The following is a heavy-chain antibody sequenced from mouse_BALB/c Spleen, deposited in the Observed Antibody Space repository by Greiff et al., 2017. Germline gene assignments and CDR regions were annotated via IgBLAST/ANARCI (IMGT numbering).Heavy chain of an antibody. J-gene: IGHJ4*01. CDR2: ISYDGSN. CDR3: AREGGYYEDSSYAMDY. CDR1: GYSITSGYY. D-gene: IGHD2-4*01. Sequence: EVKLMESGPGLVKPSQSLSLTCSVTGYSITSGYYWNWIRQFPGNKLEWMGYISYDGSNNYNPSLKNRISITRDTSKNQFFLKLNSVTTEDTATYYCAREGGYYEDSSYAMDYWGQGTSVTVSS. V-gene: IGHV3-6*02.